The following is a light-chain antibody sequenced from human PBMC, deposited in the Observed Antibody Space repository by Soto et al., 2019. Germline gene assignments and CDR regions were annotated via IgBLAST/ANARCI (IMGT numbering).Light chain of an antibody. V-gene: IGKV3-20*01. J-gene: IGKJ1*01. Sequence: DIVLTQSPGTLSLSPGERATLSCRASDSVASNYLGWYQQRPGQAPRLLIYGASSRATDIPDRFSGSGSGTDFTLTISRLEPEDFAVYSCQQYGSSPRTFGQGTRVEI. CDR2: GAS. CDR3: QQYGSSPRT. CDR1: DSVASNY.